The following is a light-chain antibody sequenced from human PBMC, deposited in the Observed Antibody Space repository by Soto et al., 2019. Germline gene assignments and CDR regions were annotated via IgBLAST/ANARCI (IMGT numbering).Light chain of an antibody. V-gene: IGLV2-18*02. J-gene: IGLJ3*02. CDR3: SSYTSSSTWV. CDR1: SSDVGSYNR. CDR2: EVS. Sequence: QCALTQPPSVSGSPGQSVTISCTGTSSDVGSYNRVSWYQQPPGTAPKLMIYEVSNRPSGVPDRFSGSKSGNTASLTISGLQAEDEADYYCSSYTSSSTWVFGGGTKVTVL.